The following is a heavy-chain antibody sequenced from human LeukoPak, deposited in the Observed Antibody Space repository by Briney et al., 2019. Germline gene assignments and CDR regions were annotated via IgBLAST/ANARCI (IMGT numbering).Heavy chain of an antibody. Sequence: SVKVSCKASGGAFSSYAISWVRQAPGQGLEWMGRIIPIFGTANYAQKSQGRVTITTDESTSTAYMELSSLRSEDTAVYYCARDRLGGGDYYIDYWGQGTLVTVSS. D-gene: IGHD2-21*01. CDR2: IIPIFGTA. CDR3: ARDRLGGGDYYIDY. J-gene: IGHJ4*02. CDR1: GGAFSSYA. V-gene: IGHV1-69*05.